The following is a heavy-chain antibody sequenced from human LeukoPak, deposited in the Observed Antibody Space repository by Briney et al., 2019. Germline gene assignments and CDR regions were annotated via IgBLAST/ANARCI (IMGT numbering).Heavy chain of an antibody. J-gene: IGHJ3*02. D-gene: IGHD2-15*01. CDR2: ISYDGSNK. CDR3: AWDYCSGGSCPITDDAFDI. Sequence: PGRSLRLSCAASGFTFSSYAMHWVRQAPGKGLGWVAVISYDGSNKYYADSVKGRFTISRDNSKNTLYLQMNSLRAEDTAVYYCAWDYCSGGSCPITDDAFDIWGQGTMVTVSS. CDR1: GFTFSSYA. V-gene: IGHV3-30-3*01.